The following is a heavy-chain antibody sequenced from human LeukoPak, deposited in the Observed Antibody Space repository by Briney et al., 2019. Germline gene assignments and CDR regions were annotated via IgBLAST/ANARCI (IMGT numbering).Heavy chain of an antibody. V-gene: IGHV1-2*02. CDR1: GYTFTGYY. Sequence: GASVKVSCKASGYTFTGYYMHWVRQAPGQGLEWMGWINPNSGGTNYAQKFQGRVTMTRDTSISTAYMKLSRLRSDDTAVYYCARDCSSTSCYQLDYWGQGTLVTVSS. J-gene: IGHJ4*02. D-gene: IGHD2-2*01. CDR3: ARDCSSTSCYQLDY. CDR2: INPNSGGT.